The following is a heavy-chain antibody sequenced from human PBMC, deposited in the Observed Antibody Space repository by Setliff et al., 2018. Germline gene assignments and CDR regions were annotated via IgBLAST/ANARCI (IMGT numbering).Heavy chain of an antibody. Sequence: ASETLSLTCTVSGGSISSGSYYWSWIRQPPGKGLEWIGEINHSGSTNYNPSLKSRVTISVDTSKNQFSLKLSSVTAADTAVYYCARGVYCSSTSCSPGLNWFDPWGQGTLVTVSS. V-gene: IGHV4-39*07. CDR3: ARGVYCSSTSCSPGLNWFDP. J-gene: IGHJ5*02. CDR1: GGSISSGSYY. CDR2: INHSGST. D-gene: IGHD2-2*01.